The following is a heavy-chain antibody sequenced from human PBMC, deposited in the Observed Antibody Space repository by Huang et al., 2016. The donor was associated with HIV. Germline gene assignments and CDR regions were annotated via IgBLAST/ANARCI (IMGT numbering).Heavy chain of an antibody. V-gene: IGHV1-8*01. CDR1: GYSFTTYD. D-gene: IGHD2-15*01. Sequence: QVQLVQSGAEVKKPGASVKVSCKASGYSFTTYDINWVRQAPGQGLEWVAWINPNNGNIDYAHRVQGRLTVTRNTSISTAYMELINLRSEDTAIYYCVSLRPVVDFIDSLQRWSDPWGQGTLVIVSS. J-gene: IGHJ5*02. CDR3: VSLRPVVDFIDSLQRWSDP. CDR2: INPNNGNI.